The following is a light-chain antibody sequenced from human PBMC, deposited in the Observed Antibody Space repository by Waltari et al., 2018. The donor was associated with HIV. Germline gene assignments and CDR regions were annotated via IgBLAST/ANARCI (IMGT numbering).Light chain of an antibody. V-gene: IGLV1-40*01. J-gene: IGLJ2*01. CDR2: DNS. CDR1: RSNIRAGYD. CDR3: QSYDSSLSGHVL. Sequence: QSVLTQPPSVSGAPGQRVTISCTGSRSNIRAGYDVHWYQQLPGTAPKLLIYDNSHRPSGVPARFSGSKSGTSASLAITGPQTEDEAEYYCQSYDSSLSGHVLFGGGTILTVL.